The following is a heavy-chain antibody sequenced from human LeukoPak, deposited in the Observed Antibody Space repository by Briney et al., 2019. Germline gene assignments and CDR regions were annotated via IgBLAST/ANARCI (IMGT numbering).Heavy chain of an antibody. CDR1: GFTFTSSA. Sequence: GTSVKVSCKASGFTFTSSAMQWVRQARGQRLEWIGWIVVGSGNTNYAQKFQERVTITRDMSTSTAYMELSSLRSEDTAVYYCAADLSYDSSDYWVYAFDIWGQGTMVTVSS. CDR2: IVVGSGNT. CDR3: AADLSYDSSDYWVYAFDI. V-gene: IGHV1-58*02. D-gene: IGHD3-22*01. J-gene: IGHJ3*02.